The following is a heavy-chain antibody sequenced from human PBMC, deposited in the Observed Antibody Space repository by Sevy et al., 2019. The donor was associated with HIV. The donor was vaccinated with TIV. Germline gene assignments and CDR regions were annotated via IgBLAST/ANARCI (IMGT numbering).Heavy chain of an antibody. CDR2: INHSGST. D-gene: IGHD3-3*01. V-gene: IGHV4-34*01. J-gene: IGHJ6*02. CDR3: ARVRFLEWFRPYYYYYGMDV. Sequence: QSQTLSLTCAVYGGSFSGYYWSWIRQPPGKGLEWIGEINHSGSTNYNPSLKSRVTISVDTSKNQFSLKLSSVTAADTAVYYCARVRFLEWFRPYYYYYGMDVWGQGTTVTVSS. CDR1: GGSFSGYY.